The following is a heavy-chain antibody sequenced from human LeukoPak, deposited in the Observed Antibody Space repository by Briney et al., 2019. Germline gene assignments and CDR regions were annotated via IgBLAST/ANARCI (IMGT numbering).Heavy chain of an antibody. CDR1: GGTFSSYT. V-gene: IGHV1-69*05. CDR2: IIPIFGTA. Sequence: ASVKVSCKASGGTFSSYTINWVRQAPGQGLEWMGGIIPIFGTANYAQKFQGRVTITTDKSTSTTYMELSSLRSEDTAMYYCARGVLPAAIDHNYMDVWGKGTTVTISS. D-gene: IGHD2-2*01. J-gene: IGHJ6*03. CDR3: ARGVLPAAIDHNYMDV.